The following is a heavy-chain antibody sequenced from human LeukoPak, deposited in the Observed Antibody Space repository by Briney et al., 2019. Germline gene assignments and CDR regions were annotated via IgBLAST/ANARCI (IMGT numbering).Heavy chain of an antibody. V-gene: IGHV3-66*02. CDR3: ARHASQYYYDSSGYGDWGFDP. J-gene: IGHJ5*02. CDR2: IYSGGST. Sequence: GGSLRLSCAASGFTVSSNYMSWVRQAPGKGLEWVSVIYSGGSTYYADSVKGRFTISRDNSKNTLYLQMNSLRAEDTAVYYCARHASQYYYDSSGYGDWGFDPWGQGTLVTVSS. CDR1: GFTVSSNY. D-gene: IGHD3-22*01.